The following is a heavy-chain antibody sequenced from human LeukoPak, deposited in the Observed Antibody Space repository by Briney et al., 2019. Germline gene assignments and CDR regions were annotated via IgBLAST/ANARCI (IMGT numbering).Heavy chain of an antibody. Sequence: GASVKVSCKTSGYTFTTYGISGVRQAPGQGLEWMGWISPYNGNTNYVQKLQGRVTVTTDTSTSTAYMELRSLRSDDTAVYYCTRTVLDCANGVCYDYWGQGTLVTVSS. V-gene: IGHV1-18*01. CDR3: TRTVLDCANGVCYDY. D-gene: IGHD2-8*01. CDR1: GYTFTTYG. CDR2: ISPYNGNT. J-gene: IGHJ4*02.